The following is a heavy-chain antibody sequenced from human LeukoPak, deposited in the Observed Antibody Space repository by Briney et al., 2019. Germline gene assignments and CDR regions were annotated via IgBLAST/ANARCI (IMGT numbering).Heavy chain of an antibody. Sequence: GGSLRLSCAASGFTLSSYAMSWVCQAPGKGLEWVSAISGSGGSTYYADSVKGRFTISRDNSKNTLYLQMNSLRAEDTAVYYCAKVSLYGDYYFDYWGQGTLVTVSS. CDR2: ISGSGGST. V-gene: IGHV3-23*01. J-gene: IGHJ4*02. CDR1: GFTLSSYA. D-gene: IGHD4-17*01. CDR3: AKVSLYGDYYFDY.